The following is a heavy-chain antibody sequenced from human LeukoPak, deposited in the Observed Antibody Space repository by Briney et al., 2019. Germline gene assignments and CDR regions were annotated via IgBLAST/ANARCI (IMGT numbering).Heavy chain of an antibody. CDR3: ARGRGARSSRWYNWFDP. CDR2: NNHSGST. CDR1: GGSLRADH. Sequence: SETLPLTCSFNGGSLRADHWSWLRQPPGKGLEWVRQNNHSGSTNYNPYLKRRVTISIDTSNNQFSLEMSSVTAADTAVYYCARGRGARSSRWYNWFDPWGQGTLVTVSS. J-gene: IGHJ5*02. D-gene: IGHD6-13*01. V-gene: IGHV4-34*01.